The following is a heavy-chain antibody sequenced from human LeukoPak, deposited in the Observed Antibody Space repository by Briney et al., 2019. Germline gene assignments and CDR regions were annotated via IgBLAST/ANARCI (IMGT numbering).Heavy chain of an antibody. D-gene: IGHD3-22*01. CDR2: ISAYNGNT. Sequence: ASVKVSCKASGYTFTSYDINWVRQATGQGLEWMGWISAYNGNTNYAQKLQGRVTMTTDTSTSTAYMELRSLRSDDTAVYYCARDIDYYYDSSGDYGMDVWGQGTTVTVSS. V-gene: IGHV1-18*01. J-gene: IGHJ6*02. CDR3: ARDIDYYYDSSGDYGMDV. CDR1: GYTFTSYD.